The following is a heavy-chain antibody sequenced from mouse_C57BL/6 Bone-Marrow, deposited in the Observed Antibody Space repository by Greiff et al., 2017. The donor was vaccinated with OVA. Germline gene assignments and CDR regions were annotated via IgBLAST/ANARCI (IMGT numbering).Heavy chain of an antibody. CDR3: ARLRYYYGSSYPFAY. J-gene: IGHJ3*01. D-gene: IGHD1-1*01. CDR2: ISSGGSYT. V-gene: IGHV5-6*01. Sequence: EVQLVESGGDLVKPGGSLKLSCAASGFTFSSYGMSWVRQTPDKRLEWVATISSGGSYTYYPDSVKGRFTISRDNAKNTLYLQMSSLKSEDTAMYYCARLRYYYGSSYPFAYWGQGTLVTVSA. CDR1: GFTFSSYG.